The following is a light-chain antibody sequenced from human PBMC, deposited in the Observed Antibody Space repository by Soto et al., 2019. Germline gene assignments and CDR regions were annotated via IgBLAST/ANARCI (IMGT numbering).Light chain of an antibody. V-gene: IGKV2-30*01. Sequence: DVVMTQSPLSLPDTLGQPASISCRSSQSLVSSDGNTYLIWFQQRPGQSPRRLIYKVSNRDSGVPDRFSGSGSGTDFTLEISRVEAEDVGVYYCMQGTHWPWTFGQGTKVEIK. CDR1: QSLVSSDGNTY. CDR3: MQGTHWPWT. J-gene: IGKJ1*01. CDR2: KVS.